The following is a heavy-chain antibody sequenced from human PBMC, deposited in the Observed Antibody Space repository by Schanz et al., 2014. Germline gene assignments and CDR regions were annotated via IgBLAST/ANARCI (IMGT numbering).Heavy chain of an antibody. CDR3: ASSGAGYSSSWDFDY. V-gene: IGHV1-69*02. J-gene: IGHJ4*02. Sequence: QVQLVQSGAEVKKPGSSVKVSCKASGGTFSTYTISWVRQAPGQGLEWMGRIIPILGIANYAQKFQGRVTRTADKSTFTAYMDLSSLRSEDTAVYYCASSGAGYSSSWDFDYWGQGTLVTVSS. CDR2: IIPILGIA. D-gene: IGHD6-13*01. CDR1: GGTFSTYT.